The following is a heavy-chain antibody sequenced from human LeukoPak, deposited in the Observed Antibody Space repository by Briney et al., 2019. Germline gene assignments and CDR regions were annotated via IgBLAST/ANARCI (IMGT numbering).Heavy chain of an antibody. Sequence: GGSLRLSCAASAFTFSSYSMNWVRQPPRKGLEWVSSISSSSIYVYYADSVKGRFTISRDNAKNSLYLQMNSLRADDTAVYYCARVTAAAGPDYWGQGTLVTVSS. CDR3: ARVTAAAGPDY. CDR2: ISSSSIYV. D-gene: IGHD6-13*01. CDR1: AFTFSSYS. V-gene: IGHV3-21*01. J-gene: IGHJ4*02.